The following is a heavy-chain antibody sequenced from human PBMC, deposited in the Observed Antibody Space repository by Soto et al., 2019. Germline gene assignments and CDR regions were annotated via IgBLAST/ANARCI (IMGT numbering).Heavy chain of an antibody. Sequence: QVQLVQSGAEEKKPGASVKVSCKASGYTFTNYAMHWVRQAPGQRLEWMGWINGGNGNTKYSQKFQGRVTITRDTSASTAYMELSSLRSEDTAVYYCARSLYDLLTGSVYNWFDPWGRGTLVTASS. CDR1: GYTFTNYA. D-gene: IGHD3-9*01. J-gene: IGHJ5*02. CDR3: ARSLYDLLTGSVYNWFDP. V-gene: IGHV1-3*05. CDR2: INGGNGNT.